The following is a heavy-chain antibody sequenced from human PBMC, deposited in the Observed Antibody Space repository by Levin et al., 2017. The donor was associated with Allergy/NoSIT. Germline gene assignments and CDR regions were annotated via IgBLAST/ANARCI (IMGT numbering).Heavy chain of an antibody. Sequence: TGGSLRLSCAASGFTFSSNSMNWVRQAPGKGLEWVSSISSSSSYIYYADSVKGRFTISRDNAKNSLFLQMNSLRAEDTAMYFCARDLTFYYDTSGYYPFDYWGQGTLVTVSS. CDR2: ISSSSSYI. V-gene: IGHV3-21*01. J-gene: IGHJ4*02. CDR3: ARDLTFYYDTSGYYPFDY. D-gene: IGHD3-22*01. CDR1: GFTFSSNS.